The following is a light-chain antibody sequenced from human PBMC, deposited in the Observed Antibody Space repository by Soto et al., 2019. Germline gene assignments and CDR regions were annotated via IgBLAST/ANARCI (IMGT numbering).Light chain of an antibody. J-gene: IGKJ5*01. Sequence: EIVMTQSPVALSASPGESATLSCRASQSFDNNVAWYQQKPGQAPRLLIVGSFARATGVPDRFTGGGSGTDFTLTIRRLEPEDFALYYCQQYAGSPITFGQGTRLEIK. CDR3: QQYAGSPIT. V-gene: IGKV3-20*01. CDR2: GSF. CDR1: QSFDNN.